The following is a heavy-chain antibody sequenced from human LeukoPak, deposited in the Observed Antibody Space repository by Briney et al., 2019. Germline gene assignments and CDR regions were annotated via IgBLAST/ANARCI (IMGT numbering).Heavy chain of an antibody. V-gene: IGHV3-30*18. CDR3: AKDPIDYTAGEYYFDY. CDR1: GFTFSSYG. J-gene: IGHJ4*02. D-gene: IGHD4-4*01. Sequence: PGRSLRLSCAASGFTFSSYGMHWVRQAPGKGLEWVAVISYDGSNKYYADSVKGRFTISRDNSKNTLYLQMNSLRAEDTAVYYCAKDPIDYTAGEYYFDYWGQGTLVTVSS. CDR2: ISYDGSNK.